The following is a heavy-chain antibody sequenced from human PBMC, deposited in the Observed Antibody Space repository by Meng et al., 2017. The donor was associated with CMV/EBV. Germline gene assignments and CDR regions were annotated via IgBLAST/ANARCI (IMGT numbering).Heavy chain of an antibody. CDR3: ARSRGDVITMMRGGYFDL. J-gene: IGHJ2*01. CDR1: GGTFSSYA. Sequence: SVKVSCKASGGTFSSYAISWVRQAPGQGLEWMGGIIPIFGTANYAQKFQGRVTITTDESTSTAYMELSSLRSEDTAVYYCARSRGDVITMMRGGYFDLWGRGTLVTVSS. V-gene: IGHV1-69*05. D-gene: IGHD3-22*01. CDR2: IIPIFGTA.